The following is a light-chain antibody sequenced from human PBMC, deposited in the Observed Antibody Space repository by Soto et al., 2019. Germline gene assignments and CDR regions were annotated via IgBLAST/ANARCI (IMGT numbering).Light chain of an antibody. CDR1: QSVSSSY. CDR3: QQYNDWPRT. Sequence: EIVLTQSPGTLSLSPGERATLSCRASQSVSSSYLAWYQQKPGQAPRLLIYGASSRATGIPDRFSGDGSGTEFTLTISSLQSEDFAFYYCQQYNDWPRTFGLGTKVDIK. CDR2: GAS. J-gene: IGKJ1*01. V-gene: IGKV3-20*01.